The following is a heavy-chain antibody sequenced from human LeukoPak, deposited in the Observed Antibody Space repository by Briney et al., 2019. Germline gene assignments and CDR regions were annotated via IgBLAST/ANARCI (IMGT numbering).Heavy chain of an antibody. CDR3: ARDNWGSFDY. J-gene: IGHJ4*02. CDR2: MSNDGSYA. CDR1: GFTFSAYW. V-gene: IGHV3-74*01. Sequence: GGSLRLSCVGSGFTFSAYWMGWVRQAPGQGLEYVSHMSNDGSYAVYADSVKGRFTISRENAKNTVYLQMNSLRAEDTAVYYCARDNWGSFDYWGQGVLITVSS. D-gene: IGHD7-27*01.